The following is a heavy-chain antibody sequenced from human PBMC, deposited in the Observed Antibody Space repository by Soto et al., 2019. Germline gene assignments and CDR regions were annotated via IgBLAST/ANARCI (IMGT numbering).Heavy chain of an antibody. CDR1: GGTFSRHS. CDR2: IIPIFDAT. Sequence: QVQMVQSGAEVKKPGSSARVSCKVSGGTFSRHSISWVRQAPGQGLEWMGGIIPIFDATQYAQKFQGRLTITADESTTTFHMALSGLRPEDTAIYYCARDLTSVRGSWGQGTLVNVS. D-gene: IGHD3-10*01. J-gene: IGHJ4*02. CDR3: ARDLTSVRGS. V-gene: IGHV1-69*01.